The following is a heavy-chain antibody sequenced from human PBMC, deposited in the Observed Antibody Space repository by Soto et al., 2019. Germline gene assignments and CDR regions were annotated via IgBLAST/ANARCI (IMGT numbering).Heavy chain of an antibody. CDR3: ATWHEREHAFDV. D-gene: IGHD1-1*01. CDR1: GLTISGKKY. CDR2: LYDVDGS. V-gene: IGHV3-53*01. Sequence: DVQLVESGGGLIQPGESLRLSCAAFGLTISGKKYVAWVRQAPGKGLEWVSALYDVDGSFYADSVTGRFTTSSDSSKTLVYLQMNDLRPDDTAVYYCATWHEREHAFDVWGQGTTVTISS. J-gene: IGHJ3*01.